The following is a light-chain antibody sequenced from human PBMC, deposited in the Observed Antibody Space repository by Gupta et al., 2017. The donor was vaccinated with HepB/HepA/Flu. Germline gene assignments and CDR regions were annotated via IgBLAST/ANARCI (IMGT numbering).Light chain of an antibody. CDR3: ASWDDSLNVCV. CDR2: SNN. V-gene: IGLV1-44*01. Sequence: QSVLTQPPSASGPPGQRVPLSCSGSSSNIGTNTVSWYQQFPRTAPRLLIHSNNERPSGVPERFSGSKSGASASLAISGLQSEDEADYYCASWDDSLNVCVFGGGTKLTVL. CDR1: SSNIGTNT. J-gene: IGLJ3*02.